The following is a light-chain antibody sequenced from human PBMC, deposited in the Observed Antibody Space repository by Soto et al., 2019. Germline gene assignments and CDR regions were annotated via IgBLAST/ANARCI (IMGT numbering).Light chain of an antibody. V-gene: IGLV2-14*01. CDR2: EVN. Sequence: QSALTQPDSVSGSPGQSITISCTGTSSDVGAYNYVSWYQQHPGKAPKLMMFEVNNRPSGVSNRFSGSKSGNTASLAISGLQAEDEADYYCSSYTSSSTLVFGGGTQLTVL. CDR1: SSDVGAYNY. CDR3: SSYTSSSTLV. J-gene: IGLJ2*01.